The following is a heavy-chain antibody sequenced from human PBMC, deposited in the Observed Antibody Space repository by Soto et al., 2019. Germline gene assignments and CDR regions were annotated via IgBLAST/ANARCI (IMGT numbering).Heavy chain of an antibody. CDR3: ARLLGKVWFGKGAFDI. D-gene: IGHD3-10*01. Sequence: QVQLQESGPGLVKPSQTLSLTCTVSGGSISSGGYYWSWIRQHPGKGLEWIGYIYYSGSTYYNPSLKSRVTISVDTSKSQFSLKLSSVTAADTAVYYCARLLGKVWFGKGAFDIWGQGTMVTVSS. J-gene: IGHJ3*02. CDR2: IYYSGST. CDR1: GGSISSGGYY. V-gene: IGHV4-31*03.